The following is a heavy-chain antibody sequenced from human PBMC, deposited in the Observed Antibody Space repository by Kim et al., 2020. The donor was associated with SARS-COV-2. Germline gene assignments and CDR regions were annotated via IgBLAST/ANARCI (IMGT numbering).Heavy chain of an antibody. V-gene: IGHV4-59*08. D-gene: IGHD3-9*01. Sequence: SETLSLTCTVSGGSISSYYWSWIRQPPGKGLEWIGYIYYSGSTNYNPSLKSRVTISVDTSKNQFSLKLSSVTAADTAVYYCARTKYYDILTGYYTPFDYWGQGTLVTVSS. CDR3: ARTKYYDILTGYYTPFDY. J-gene: IGHJ4*02. CDR2: IYYSGST. CDR1: GGSISSYY.